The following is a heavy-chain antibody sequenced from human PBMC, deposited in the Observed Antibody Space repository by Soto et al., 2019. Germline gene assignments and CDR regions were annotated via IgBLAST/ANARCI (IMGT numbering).Heavy chain of an antibody. CDR3: ARAVLGSCSGGTCYGYYYYGMAV. J-gene: IGHJ6*02. D-gene: IGHD2-15*01. CDR1: GGTFSSYA. V-gene: IGHV1-69*06. Sequence: SVKVSCKASGGTFSSYAISCVRQAPGQGLEWMGGIIPIFGTADYAQKFQGQVTISADKSISTAYLQWSSLRASDTAMYYCARAVLGSCSGGTCYGYYYYGMAVWGQGTTVTVSS. CDR2: IIPIFGTA.